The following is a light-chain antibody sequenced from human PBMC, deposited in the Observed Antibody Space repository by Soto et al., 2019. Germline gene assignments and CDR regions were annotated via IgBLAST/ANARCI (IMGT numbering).Light chain of an antibody. CDR1: QSVLYSSNNKNY. CDR2: WAS. V-gene: IGKV4-1*01. Sequence: DIVMTQSPDSLAVSLGERATINCKSSQSVLYSSNNKNYLAWYQQKPGQPPKLLIYWASTRESGVPDRFSGSGSGTDFTLTISSLQAEDVAVYYCQQYYSLEFTFGRRTKVDIK. J-gene: IGKJ3*01. CDR3: QQYYSLEFT.